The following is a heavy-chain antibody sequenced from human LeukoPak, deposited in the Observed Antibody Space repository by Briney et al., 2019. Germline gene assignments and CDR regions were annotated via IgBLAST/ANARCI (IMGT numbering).Heavy chain of an antibody. D-gene: IGHD3-3*01. CDR1: GFTFSSYW. V-gene: IGHV3-7*01. Sequence: GGSLRLSCAASGFTFSSYWMSWVRQAPGKGLEWVANIKQDGSEKYYVDSVKGRFTISRDNAKNSLYLQMNSLRAEDTAVFYCARDRGGTDDFWSGYYTGYFDYWGQGTLVTVSS. J-gene: IGHJ4*02. CDR3: ARDRGGTDDFWSGYYTGYFDY. CDR2: IKQDGSEK.